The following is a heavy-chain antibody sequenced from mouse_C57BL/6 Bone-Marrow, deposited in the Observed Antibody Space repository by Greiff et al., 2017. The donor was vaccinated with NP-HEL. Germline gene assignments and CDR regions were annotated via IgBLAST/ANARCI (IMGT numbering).Heavy chain of an antibody. V-gene: IGHV3-6*01. Sequence: ESGPGLVKPSQSLSLTCSVTGYSITSGYYWNWIRQFPGNKLEWMGYISYDGSNNYNPSLKNRISITRDTSKNQFFLKLNSVTTEDTATYYCARYLLLPYFDYWGQGTTLTVSS. CDR1: GYSITSGYY. CDR3: ARYLLLPYFDY. D-gene: IGHD1-1*01. J-gene: IGHJ2*01. CDR2: ISYDGSN.